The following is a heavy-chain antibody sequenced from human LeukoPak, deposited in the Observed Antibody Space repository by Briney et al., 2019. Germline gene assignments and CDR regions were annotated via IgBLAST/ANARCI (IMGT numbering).Heavy chain of an antibody. J-gene: IGHJ6*02. D-gene: IGHD2-21*02. CDR2: IYPGDSDT. V-gene: IGHV5-51*01. CDR3: ARLGGDYAYYYYGMDV. Sequence: GGPLQISRRCSGYGFTRYWIGGVRRMPGKGLEWMGIIYPGDSDTRYSPSFQGQVTISADKSISTAYLQWSSLKASDTAMYYCARLGGDYAYYYYGMDVWGQGTTVTVSS. CDR1: GYGFTRYW.